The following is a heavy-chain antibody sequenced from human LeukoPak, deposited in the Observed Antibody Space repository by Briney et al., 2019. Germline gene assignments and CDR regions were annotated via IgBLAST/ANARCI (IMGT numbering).Heavy chain of an antibody. D-gene: IGHD4-17*01. J-gene: IGHJ3*02. CDR2: IKQDGSEK. CDR3: ARRTVTTLGAFDI. V-gene: IGHV3-7*01. Sequence: GGSLRLSCAVSGFTFSTYWMSRVRQAPGKGLEWVANIKQDGSEKYYVDSVKGRFTISRDNVKNSLYLQMNSLRAEDTAVYYCARRTVTTLGAFDIWGQGTMVTVSS. CDR1: GFTFSTYW.